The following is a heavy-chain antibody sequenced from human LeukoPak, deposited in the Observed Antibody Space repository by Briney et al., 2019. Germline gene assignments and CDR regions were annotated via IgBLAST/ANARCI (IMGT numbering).Heavy chain of an antibody. CDR1: GYTFTSYY. D-gene: IGHD2-2*01. Sequence: ASVKVSCKASGYTFTSYYMHWVRQAPGQGLAWMGIINPSGGSTSYAQKFQGRVTMTRDTSTSTVYMELSSLRSEDTAVYYCASLLGYCSSTSCSSGFDYWGQGTLVTVSS. V-gene: IGHV1-46*01. CDR3: ASLLGYCSSTSCSSGFDY. CDR2: INPSGGST. J-gene: IGHJ4*02.